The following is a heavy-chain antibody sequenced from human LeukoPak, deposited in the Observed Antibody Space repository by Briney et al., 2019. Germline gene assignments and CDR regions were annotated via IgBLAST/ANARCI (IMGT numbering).Heavy chain of an antibody. J-gene: IGHJ6*03. CDR3: ARGGPVWQLVRDYYYYMDV. CDR2: IIPIFGTA. V-gene: IGHV1-69*13. D-gene: IGHD6-6*01. Sequence: SVTVSCKASGGTFSSYAISWVRQAPGQGLEWMGGIIPIFGTANYAQKFQGRVTITADESTSTAYMELSSLRSEDTAVYYCARGGPVWQLVRDYYYYMDVWGKGTTVTVSS. CDR1: GGTFSSYA.